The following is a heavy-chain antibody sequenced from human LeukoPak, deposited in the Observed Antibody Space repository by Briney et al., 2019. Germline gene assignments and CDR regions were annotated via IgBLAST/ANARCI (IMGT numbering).Heavy chain of an antibody. CDR3: ARVEETSSGEFDY. CDR2: ISSSSSYI. V-gene: IGHV3-21*01. D-gene: IGHD7-27*01. Sequence: PGGSLRLSCAASGFTFSSYSMNWVRQAPGKGLEWVSSISSSSSYIYYADSVKGRFTISRDNAKNSLYLQMNSLRAEDTAVYYCARVEETSSGEFDYWGQGTLVTVSS. J-gene: IGHJ4*02. CDR1: GFTFSSYS.